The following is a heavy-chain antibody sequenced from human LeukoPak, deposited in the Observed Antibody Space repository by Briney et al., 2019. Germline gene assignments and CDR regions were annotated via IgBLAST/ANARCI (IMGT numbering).Heavy chain of an antibody. CDR1: GYTFTSYD. D-gene: IGHD1-26*01. V-gene: IGHV1-8*01. CDR3: ARSIVGVRDRTDY. Sequence: ASVKVSCKASGYTFTSYDIIWVRQASGQGLEWMGWMNPNSGHADYAQKFQGRVTMTRTTSTSTAYLELTSLTAEDSAVYYCARSIVGVRDRTDYWGQGTLVTVSS. CDR2: MNPNSGHA. J-gene: IGHJ4*02.